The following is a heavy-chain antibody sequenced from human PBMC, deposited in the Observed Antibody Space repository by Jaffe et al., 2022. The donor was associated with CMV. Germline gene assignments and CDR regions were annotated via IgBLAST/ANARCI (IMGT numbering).Heavy chain of an antibody. CDR3: ARDLRVGVYSSGWYPSPKGWELLPRDYYYYYMDV. V-gene: IGHV4-4*02. Sequence: QVQLQESGPGLVKPSGTLSLTCAVSGGSISSSNWWSWVRQPPGKGLEWIGEIYHSGSTNYNPSLKSRVTISVDKSKNQFSLKLSSVTAADTAVYYCARDLRVGVYSSGWYPSPKGWELLPRDYYYYYMDVWGKGTTVTVSS. J-gene: IGHJ6*03. CDR2: IYHSGST. D-gene: IGHD6-19*01. CDR1: GGSISSSNW.